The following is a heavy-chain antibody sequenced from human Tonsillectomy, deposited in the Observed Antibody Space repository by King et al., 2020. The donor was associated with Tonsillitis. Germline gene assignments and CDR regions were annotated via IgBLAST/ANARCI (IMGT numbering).Heavy chain of an antibody. CDR2: ISSSSTYI. CDR3: ARGDVVVVVADIYDY. Sequence: VQLVEAGGGQVKPGGSLRLSCAASGFTFSNYSMNWVRQAPGKGLEWGSFISSSSTYIYYADSVKGRFTISRDNAKNSLYLQMNSLRAEDTAVYYCARGDVVVVVADIYDYWGQGTLVTVSS. CDR1: GFTFSNYS. D-gene: IGHD2-15*01. J-gene: IGHJ4*02. V-gene: IGHV3-21*01.